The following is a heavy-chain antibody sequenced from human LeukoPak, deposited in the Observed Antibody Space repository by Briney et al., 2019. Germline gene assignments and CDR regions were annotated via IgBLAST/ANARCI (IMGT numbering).Heavy chain of an antibody. CDR1: GFTFSDYY. J-gene: IGHJ6*02. V-gene: IGHV3-11*01. D-gene: IGHD3-10*01. CDR3: ARDRQRYYYGSGSGYYGMDV. Sequence: PGGSLRLSCAASGFTFSDYYMSWIRQAPGKGLEWVSYISSSGSTIYYADSVKGRFTISRDNAKNSLYLQMNSLRAEDTAVYYCARDRQRYYYGSGSGYYGMDVWGQGTTVTVSS. CDR2: ISSSGSTI.